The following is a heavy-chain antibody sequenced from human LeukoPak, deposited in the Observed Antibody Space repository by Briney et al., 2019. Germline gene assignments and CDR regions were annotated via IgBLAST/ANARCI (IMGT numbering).Heavy chain of an antibody. J-gene: IGHJ3*02. CDR3: AISPLHYXXXSXALGAFDI. CDR2: ISGSGGST. D-gene: IGHD3-10*01. CDR1: GFTFSSYA. V-gene: IGHV3-23*01. Sequence: GGSLRLSCAASGFTFSSYAMSWVRQAPGKGLEWVSAISGSGGSTYYADSVKGRFTISRDNSKNTLYLQMNSLRAEDTAVYYCAISPLHYXXXSXALGAFDIWGQGTMVT.